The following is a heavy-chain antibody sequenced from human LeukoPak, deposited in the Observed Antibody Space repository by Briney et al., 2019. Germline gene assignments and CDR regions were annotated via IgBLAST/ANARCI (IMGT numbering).Heavy chain of an antibody. D-gene: IGHD6-13*01. CDR3: AKASRVRQQLAPLWDY. CDR1: GGSISSGSYY. J-gene: IGHJ4*02. V-gene: IGHV4-61*02. Sequence: SQTLSLTCTVSGGSISSGSYYWSWIRQPAGKGLEWIGRIHISGSTNYSPSLKSRVTISVDTSKNRFSLKLSSVTAADTAVYYCAKASRVRQQLAPLWDYWGQGTLVTVSS. CDR2: IHISGST.